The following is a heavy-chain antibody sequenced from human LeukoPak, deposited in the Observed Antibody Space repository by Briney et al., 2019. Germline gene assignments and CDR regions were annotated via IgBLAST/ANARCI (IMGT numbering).Heavy chain of an antibody. D-gene: IGHD4-23*01. CDR2: IIPILGIA. Sequence: GASVKVSCKASGGTFSSYAISWVRQAPGQGLEWMGRIIPILGIANYAQKFQGRVTITADKSTSTAYMELSSLRSEDTAVYYCARDSGGRFAPVFWFDPWGQGTLVTVSS. J-gene: IGHJ5*02. CDR3: ARDSGGRFAPVFWFDP. CDR1: GGTFSSYA. V-gene: IGHV1-69*04.